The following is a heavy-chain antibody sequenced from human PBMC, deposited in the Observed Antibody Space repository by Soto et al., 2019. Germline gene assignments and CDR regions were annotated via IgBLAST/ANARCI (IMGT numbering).Heavy chain of an antibody. D-gene: IGHD1-1*01. Sequence: QVQLQQWGAGLLKPSETLSLTCAVSGGSLSDYYWPWIRQSPGKGLEWIGEIHPSGSTYYNPSLRSRVTISVDTSKNQVSLKLTSLTAAATAMYYCASGRDEYKLGNVWGHGTTVTVSS. CDR3: ASGRDEYKLGNV. CDR1: GGSLSDYY. CDR2: IHPSGST. V-gene: IGHV4-34*01. J-gene: IGHJ6*02.